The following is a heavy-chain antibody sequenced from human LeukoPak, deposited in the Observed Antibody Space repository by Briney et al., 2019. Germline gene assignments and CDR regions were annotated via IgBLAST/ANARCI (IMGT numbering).Heavy chain of an antibody. Sequence: GGSLRLPCTVSGFIVGSKYMSWVRQAPGKGLEWVAVIYSGGATYYAGSVKGRFTISRDNTKNTLYLQMNSLEAEDRAVYYCARAAFASSWYEGGLDVWGQGTFVTVSS. D-gene: IGHD6-13*01. J-gene: IGHJ6*02. CDR2: IYSGGAT. CDR1: GFIVGSKY. CDR3: ARAAFASSWYEGGLDV. V-gene: IGHV3-66*01.